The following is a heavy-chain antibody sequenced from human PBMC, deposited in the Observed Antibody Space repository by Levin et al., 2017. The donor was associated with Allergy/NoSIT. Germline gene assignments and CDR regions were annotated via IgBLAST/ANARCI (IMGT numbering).Heavy chain of an antibody. Sequence: SETLSLTCGVYGGSFSGYYWSWIRQSPGKGLEWIAEIIHSGSTNYNPSLKSRVTISLDTSKNQVSLNLRSVTAADTAVYYCARGRGTTYYGSGSYYFSYWGQGTLVTVSS. J-gene: IGHJ4*02. D-gene: IGHD3-10*01. CDR2: IIHSGST. CDR3: ARGRGTTYYGSGSYYFSY. CDR1: GGSFSGYY. V-gene: IGHV4-34*01.